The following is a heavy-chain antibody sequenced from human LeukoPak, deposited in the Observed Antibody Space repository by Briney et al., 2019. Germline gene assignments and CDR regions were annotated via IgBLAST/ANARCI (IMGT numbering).Heavy chain of an antibody. CDR2: ISSSSSYI. J-gene: IGHJ4*02. CDR3: ASHSSGYYYVGY. Sequence: GGSLRLSCAASGFTFSSYSMNWARQAPGKGLEWVSSISSSSSYIYYADSVKGRFTISRDNAKNSLYLQMNSLRAEDTAVYYCASHSSGYYYVGYWGQGTLVTVSS. CDR1: GFTFSSYS. D-gene: IGHD3-22*01. V-gene: IGHV3-21*01.